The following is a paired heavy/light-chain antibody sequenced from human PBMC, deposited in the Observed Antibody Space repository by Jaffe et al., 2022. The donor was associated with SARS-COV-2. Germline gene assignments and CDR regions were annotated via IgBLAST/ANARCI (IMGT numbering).Light chain of an antibody. J-gene: IGKJ1*01. CDR2: GAS. V-gene: IGKV3-20*01. CDR3: QQYGSSPWA. Sequence: EIVLTQSPGTLSLSPGERVTLSCRASQSVTSYLAWYQQKPGQAPRLLIYGASNRATGIPHRFSGSGSGTDFTLTISRLEPEDVAVYYCQQYGSSPWAFGQGTKVEIK. CDR1: QSVTSY.
Heavy chain of an antibody. J-gene: IGHJ4*02. CDR2: INSDGSTT. CDR1: GFTFSSYW. D-gene: IGHD4-17*01. CDR3: ARGVTVATVTPWNY. V-gene: IGHV3-74*01. Sequence: EVQLVESGGGLVQPGGSLRLSCAASGFTFSSYWMHWVRQTPGKGLVWVSRINSDGSTTTYADSVKGRFTISRDNAKNTLYLQMNSLRAEDTAVYYCARGVTVATVTPWNYWGQGTLVTVSS.